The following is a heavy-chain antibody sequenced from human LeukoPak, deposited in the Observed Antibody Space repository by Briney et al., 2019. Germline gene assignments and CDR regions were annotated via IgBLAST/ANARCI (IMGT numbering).Heavy chain of an antibody. J-gene: IGHJ4*02. CDR2: ISSSSSYT. D-gene: IGHD5-12*01. V-gene: IGHV3-11*05. CDR1: GLTFSDYY. CDR3: ARDRGGYSGRGYFDY. Sequence: GGSLRLSCAASGLTFSDYYMSWIRQAPGKGLEWVSYISSSSSYTNYADSVKGRFTISRDNAKNSLYLQMNSLRAEDTAVYYCARDRGGYSGRGYFDYWGQGTLVTVSS.